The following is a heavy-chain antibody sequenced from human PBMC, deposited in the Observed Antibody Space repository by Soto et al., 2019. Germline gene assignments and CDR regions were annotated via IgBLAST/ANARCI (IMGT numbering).Heavy chain of an antibody. CDR1: GGSVSVYY. J-gene: IGHJ4*02. V-gene: IGHV4-4*07. D-gene: IGHD1-26*01. Sequence: QVQLQESGPGLVKPSETLSLTCSVSGGSVSVYYWSWIRQPAGKGLEWIERIYNNGRSTNYNPSLKSRVTMSVDTSTNQFSLKMRFVTAAATAVYYCARWEFGGIVNWGQGTLVTVSS. CDR3: ARWEFGGIVN. CDR2: IYNNGRST.